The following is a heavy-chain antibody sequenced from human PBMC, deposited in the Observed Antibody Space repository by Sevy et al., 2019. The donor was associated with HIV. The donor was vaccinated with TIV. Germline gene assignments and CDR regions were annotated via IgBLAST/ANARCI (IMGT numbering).Heavy chain of an antibody. J-gene: IGHJ4*02. V-gene: IGHV3-30-3*01. CDR3: ARDPNYYDSSGYHYFDY. CDR2: ISYDGSNK. Sequence: GGSLTLSCAASGFTFSSYAMHWVRQAPGKGLEWVAVISYDGSNKYYADSVKGRFTISRDNSKNTLYLQMNSLRAEDTAVYYCARDPNYYDSSGYHYFDYWGQGTLVTVSS. D-gene: IGHD3-22*01. CDR1: GFTFSSYA.